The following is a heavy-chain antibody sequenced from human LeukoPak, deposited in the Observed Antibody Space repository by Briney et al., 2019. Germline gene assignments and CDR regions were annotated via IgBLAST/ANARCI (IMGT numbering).Heavy chain of an antibody. J-gene: IGHJ4*02. D-gene: IGHD1-1*01. CDR2: IYNDGST. CDR3: AKIDMWNPAY. CDR1: GFTVSNSY. Sequence: GGSLRLSCAASGFTVSNSYMAWVRQAPGKGLEWVSSIYNDGSTVYADSVKGRFTISRDNSKNTLYLQMNSLRGDDTSVYYCAKIDMWNPAYWGQGILVTVSS. V-gene: IGHV3-66*02.